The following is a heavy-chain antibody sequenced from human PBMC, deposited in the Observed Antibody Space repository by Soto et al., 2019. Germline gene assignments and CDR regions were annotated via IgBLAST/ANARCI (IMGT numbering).Heavy chain of an antibody. V-gene: IGHV4-34*01. D-gene: IGHD1-7*01. Sequence: ETLSLTCAVYGGSFSGYYWSWIRQPPGKGLEWIGEINHSGSTNYNPSLKSRVTISVDTSKNQFSLKLSSVTAADTAVYYCARVDGYNWNYVALLKTFYGMDVWGQGTTVTVSS. CDR2: INHSGST. CDR3: ARVDGYNWNYVALLKTFYGMDV. CDR1: GGSFSGYY. J-gene: IGHJ6*02.